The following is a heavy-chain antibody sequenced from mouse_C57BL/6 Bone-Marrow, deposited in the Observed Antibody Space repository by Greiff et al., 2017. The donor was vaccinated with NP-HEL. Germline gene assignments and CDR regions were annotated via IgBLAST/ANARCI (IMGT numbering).Heavy chain of an antibody. V-gene: IGHV6-6*01. CDR2: IRNKANNHAT. CDR1: GFTFSDAW. D-gene: IGHD2-5*01. J-gene: IGHJ2*01. Sequence: EVKLVESGGGLVQPGGSMKLSCAASGFTFSDAWMDWVRQSPEQGLEWVAEIRNKANNHATYYAESVKGRFTISRDDSKSSVYLQMNSLRAEDTGIYYCTRGGSNYVYYFDYWGQGTTLTVSS. CDR3: TRGGSNYVYYFDY.